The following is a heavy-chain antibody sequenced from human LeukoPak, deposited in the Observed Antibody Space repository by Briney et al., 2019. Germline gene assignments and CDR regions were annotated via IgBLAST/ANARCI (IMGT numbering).Heavy chain of an antibody. J-gene: IGHJ4*02. D-gene: IGHD4-17*01. CDR3: ARRGDYGDFY. Sequence: PSETLSLTCTVSGGSISSYYWSWVRQPPGKGLEWIGYIYYSGSTNYNPSLKSRVTISVDTSKNQFSLKLSSVTAADTAVYYCARRGDYGDFYWGQGTLVTVSS. CDR1: GGSISSYY. CDR2: IYYSGST. V-gene: IGHV4-59*01.